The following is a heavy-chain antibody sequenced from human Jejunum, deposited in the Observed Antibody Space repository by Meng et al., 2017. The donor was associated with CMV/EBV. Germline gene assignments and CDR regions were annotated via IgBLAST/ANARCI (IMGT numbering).Heavy chain of an antibody. V-gene: IGHV3-53*01. Sequence: RLPCAASGFIVSNSYMTWVRQAPGKGLEWVSVIYSDDSTNYADSVKGRFTISRDNSKNMLYLQMGSLRGDDTAVYYCARGERFGYWGQGTLVTVSS. J-gene: IGHJ4*02. CDR1: GFIVSNSY. CDR2: IYSDDST. CDR3: ARGERFGY. D-gene: IGHD3-10*01.